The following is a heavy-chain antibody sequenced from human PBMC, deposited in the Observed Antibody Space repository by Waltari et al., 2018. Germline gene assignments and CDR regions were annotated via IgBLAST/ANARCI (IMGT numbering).Heavy chain of an antibody. V-gene: IGHV3-53*02. CDR1: GFTVSSNY. Sequence: EVQLVETGGGLIQPGGSLRLSCAASGFTVSSNYMSWVRQAPGKGLEWVSVIYSGGRTYSADSVKGRFTISRDNSKNTLYLQMNSLRAEDTAVYYCARARVARAFDIWGQGTMVTVSS. D-gene: IGHD5-12*01. CDR3: ARARVARAFDI. CDR2: IYSGGRT. J-gene: IGHJ3*02.